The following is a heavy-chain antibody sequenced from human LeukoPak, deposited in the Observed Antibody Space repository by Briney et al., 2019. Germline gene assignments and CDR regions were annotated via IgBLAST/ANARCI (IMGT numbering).Heavy chain of an antibody. J-gene: IGHJ4*02. V-gene: IGHV3-23*01. CDR1: GFTFSSYA. CDR3: ARSGYDFWSGYHY. CDR2: ISGSGGST. D-gene: IGHD3-3*01. Sequence: PGGSLRLSCAASGFTFSSYAMSWVRQAPGKGLEWVSAISGSGGSTYYADSVKGRFTISRDNSKNTLYLQMNSLRAEDTAVYYCARSGYDFWSGYHYWGQGTLVTVSS.